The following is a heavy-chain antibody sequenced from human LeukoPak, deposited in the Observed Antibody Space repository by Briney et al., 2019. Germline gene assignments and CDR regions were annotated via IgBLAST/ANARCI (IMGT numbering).Heavy chain of an antibody. CDR2: ITGSGDST. J-gene: IGHJ4*02. CDR3: AFGPHQQWLLADY. Sequence: PGGSLRLSCAVSGVSFSSYAVGWVRQTPGKGLQLVSTITGSGDSTFYADSVNGRFTVSRDNSKNTLYLQMSSLRADDTALYYCAFGPHQQWLLADYWGQGTLATVSS. V-gene: IGHV3-23*01. CDR1: GVSFSSYA. D-gene: IGHD6-19*01.